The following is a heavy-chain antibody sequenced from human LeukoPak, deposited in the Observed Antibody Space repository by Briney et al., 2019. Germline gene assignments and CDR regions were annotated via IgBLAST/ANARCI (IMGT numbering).Heavy chain of an antibody. Sequence: PGGSLRLSCAASGFTFSSYSMNWVRQAPGKGLEWVSSISSSRSYIYYADSVKGRFTISRDNAKNSLYLQMNSLRAEDTAVYYCARDSQGGFGELLPAVGYYYYGMDVWGQGTTVTVSS. CDR2: ISSSRSYI. D-gene: IGHD3-10*01. CDR1: GFTFSSYS. V-gene: IGHV3-21*01. CDR3: ARDSQGGFGELLPAVGYYYYGMDV. J-gene: IGHJ6*02.